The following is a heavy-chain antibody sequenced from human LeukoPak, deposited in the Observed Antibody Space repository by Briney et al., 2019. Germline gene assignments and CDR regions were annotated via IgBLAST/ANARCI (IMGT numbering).Heavy chain of an antibody. J-gene: IGHJ4*02. CDR2: IRYDGTDK. D-gene: IGHD2-2*01. Sequence: GGSLRLSCAASGFTFSHYGMHWVRQAPGKGLEWVAFIRYDGTDKYYLDSVKGRFTISRDNSENTLYLQMNSLKVEDTALYYCAKDNCSSSSCYSGFDLWGQGTPVTVSS. CDR1: GFTFSHYG. CDR3: AKDNCSSSSCYSGFDL. V-gene: IGHV3-30*02.